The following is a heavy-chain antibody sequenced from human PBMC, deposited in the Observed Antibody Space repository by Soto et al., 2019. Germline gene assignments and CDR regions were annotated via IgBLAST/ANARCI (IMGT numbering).Heavy chain of an antibody. CDR1: GGSISSGGYY. V-gene: IGHV4-31*03. D-gene: IGHD5-18*01. CDR3: ARGIDSAKAGY. J-gene: IGHJ4*01. Sequence: SETLSLTCTVSGGSISSGGYYWSWIRQHPGKGLEWIGYIYYNGGTYYNPSLRSRVTMSVDTSRNQLSLKLSSMTAADTAVYYCARGIDSAKAGYWDQGALVTVSS. CDR2: IYYNGGT.